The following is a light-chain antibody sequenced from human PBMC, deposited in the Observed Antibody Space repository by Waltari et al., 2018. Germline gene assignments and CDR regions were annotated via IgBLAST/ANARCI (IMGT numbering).Light chain of an antibody. CDR2: KAS. J-gene: IGKJ2*01. Sequence: DIQMTQSTSTLSASVGDRVTITCRASKSISSWLDWYQQKPGKAHKLLIYKASSLESGVPSRFSGSGSGTEFTLTISSLQPDDFATYYCQQYNSYLSTFGQGTKLEIK. CDR3: QQYNSYLST. CDR1: KSISSW. V-gene: IGKV1-5*03.